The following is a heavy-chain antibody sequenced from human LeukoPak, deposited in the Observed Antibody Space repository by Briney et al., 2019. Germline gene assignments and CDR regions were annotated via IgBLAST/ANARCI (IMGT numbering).Heavy chain of an antibody. V-gene: IGHV4-34*01. CDR2: INHSGST. Sequence: SETLSLTCAVYGGSFSGYYWSWIRQPPGKGLEWIGEINHSGSTNYNPSFKSRVTISVDTSKNQFSLKLSSVTAADTAVYYCARGRDRRLTAPYYYYYYGMDVWGQGTTVTVSS. D-gene: IGHD1-14*01. CDR3: ARGRDRRLTAPYYYYYYGMDV. CDR1: GGSFSGYY. J-gene: IGHJ6*02.